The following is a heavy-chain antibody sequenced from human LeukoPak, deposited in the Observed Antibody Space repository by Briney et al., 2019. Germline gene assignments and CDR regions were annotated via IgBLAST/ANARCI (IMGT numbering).Heavy chain of an antibody. J-gene: IGHJ4*02. D-gene: IGHD4-17*01. V-gene: IGHV3-7*01. CDR3: ARDQNEGYGDYFYYFDY. CDR2: MKEDGSEK. CDR1: GFTFSSYW. Sequence: GGSLRLSCAASGFTFSSYWINWVRQAPGKGLEWVANMKEDGSEKYNEDSVKGRFTISRDNSKNTLYLQMNSLRAEDTAVYYCARDQNEGYGDYFYYFDYWGQGTLVTVSS.